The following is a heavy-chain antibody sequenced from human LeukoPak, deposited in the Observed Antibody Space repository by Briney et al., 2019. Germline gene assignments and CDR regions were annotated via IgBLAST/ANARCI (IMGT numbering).Heavy chain of an antibody. Sequence: ASVKVSCKASGYTFTSYYMHWVRQAPGQGLEWMGIINPSGGSTSYAQKFQGRVTMTRDMSTSTVYMELSSLRSEDTAVYYCARGVTSHARRLVATIGASWGFRYAWFDPWGQGTLVTVSS. J-gene: IGHJ5*02. CDR2: INPSGGST. CDR1: GYTFTSYY. CDR3: ARGVTSHARRLVATIGASWGFRYAWFDP. D-gene: IGHD5-12*01. V-gene: IGHV1-46*01.